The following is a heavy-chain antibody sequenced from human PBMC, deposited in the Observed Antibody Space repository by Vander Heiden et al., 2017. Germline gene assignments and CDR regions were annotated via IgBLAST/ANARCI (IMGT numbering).Heavy chain of an antibody. CDR3: VRQRGLGRFD. Sequence: EVQLVESGGGLVQPGGSLRLSCAASGFTFSSYSMNWVRQAPGKGLQWVSYITSTSGTIFYADSVKGRFTISRDDAKKSLYLQMNSLRDEDTAVYYCVRQRGLGRFDWGKGTLVTVSS. CDR2: ITSTSGTI. D-gene: IGHD3-10*01. V-gene: IGHV3-48*02. J-gene: IGHJ4*02. CDR1: GFTFSSYS.